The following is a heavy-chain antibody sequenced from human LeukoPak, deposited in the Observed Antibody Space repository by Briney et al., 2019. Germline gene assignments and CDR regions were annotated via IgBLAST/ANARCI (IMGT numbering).Heavy chain of an antibody. CDR2: IYYSGST. Sequence: PSETLSLTCPVSGGSISSRSYYWGWIRHPPGKGLEWIGSIYYSGSTYYNPSLKSRVTISVDTSKIRFSLKLSSVAAADTAVYYCARRPSLVYFDYWGQGTLVTVSS. J-gene: IGHJ4*02. CDR3: ARRPSLVYFDY. CDR1: GGSISSRSYY. V-gene: IGHV4-39*01.